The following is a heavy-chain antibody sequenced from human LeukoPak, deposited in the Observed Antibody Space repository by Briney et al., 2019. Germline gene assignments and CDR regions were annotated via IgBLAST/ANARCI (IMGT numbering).Heavy chain of an antibody. CDR2: ISGSGGST. Sequence: SGGSLGLSCAASGFTFSSYAMSWVRQAPGKGLEWVSAISGSGGSTYYADSVKGRFTISRDNSKNTLYLQMNSLRAEDTAVYYCATADYYDSSGYYRGSDYWGQGTLVTVSS. V-gene: IGHV3-23*01. CDR1: GFTFSSYA. CDR3: ATADYYDSSGYYRGSDY. J-gene: IGHJ4*02. D-gene: IGHD3-22*01.